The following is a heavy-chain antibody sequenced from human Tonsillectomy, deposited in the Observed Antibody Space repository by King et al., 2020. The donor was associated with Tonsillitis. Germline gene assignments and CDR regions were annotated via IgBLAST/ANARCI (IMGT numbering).Heavy chain of an antibody. CDR2: ISYDGSNK. J-gene: IGHJ6*02. CDR3: ARDRVIPPAPPYYYYYDMDF. D-gene: IGHD3-16*02. V-gene: IGHV3-30*04. CDR1: GFTFSSYA. Sequence: VQLVESGGGVVQPGRSLRLSCAASGFTFSSYAIHWVRQAPGKGLEWVAVISYDGSNKYYADSVKGRFTISRDNSKNTLYLQMNGLRAGDTAVYYCARDRVIPPAPPYYYYYDMDFWGQGTTVTVSS.